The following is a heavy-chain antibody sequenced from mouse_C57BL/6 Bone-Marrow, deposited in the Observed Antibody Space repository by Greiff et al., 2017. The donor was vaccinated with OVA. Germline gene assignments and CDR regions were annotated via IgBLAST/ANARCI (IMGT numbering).Heavy chain of an antibody. D-gene: IGHD1-1*01. CDR3: ARGDYGSRTWFAY. V-gene: IGHV1-81*01. CDR2: IYPRSGNT. J-gene: IGHJ3*01. Sequence: VMLVESGAELARPGASVKLSCKASGYTFTSYGISWVKQRTGQGLEWIGEIYPRSGNTYYNEKFKGKATLTADKSSSTAYMELRSLTSEDSAVYFCARGDYGSRTWFAYWGQGTLVTVSA. CDR1: GYTFTSYG.